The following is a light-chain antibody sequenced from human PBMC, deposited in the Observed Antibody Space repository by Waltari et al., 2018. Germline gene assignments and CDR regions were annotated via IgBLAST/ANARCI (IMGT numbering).Light chain of an antibody. CDR2: LGS. J-gene: IGKJ3*01. CDR1: QSLLQSNGKNY. V-gene: IGKV2-28*01. Sequence: DIVMTQSPLSLSVTPGEPASISCRSSQSLLQSNGKNYLDWYLQKPGQSPQLLIYLGSNRASGVPDRFSGSGSGTDFTLKISSVEAEDVGVYYCMQARQTPFTFGPGTKVDIK. CDR3: MQARQTPFT.